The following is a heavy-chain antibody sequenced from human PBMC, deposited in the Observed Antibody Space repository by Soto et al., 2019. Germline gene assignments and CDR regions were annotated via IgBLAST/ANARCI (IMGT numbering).Heavy chain of an antibody. CDR2: SRDKGNSYST. V-gene: IGHV3-72*01. D-gene: IGHD1-7*01. CDR1: GFTFSDYY. J-gene: IGHJ4*02. Sequence: EVQLVESGGGLVQPGGSLRLSCAGSGFTFSDYYIDWVRQAPGKGLEWVGRSRDKGNSYSTDYAASVKGRVTVSRDASKNSLYLQMNSLKTEDTALYYCTRSITGTTSFDYWGQGTLVTVSS. CDR3: TRSITGTTSFDY.